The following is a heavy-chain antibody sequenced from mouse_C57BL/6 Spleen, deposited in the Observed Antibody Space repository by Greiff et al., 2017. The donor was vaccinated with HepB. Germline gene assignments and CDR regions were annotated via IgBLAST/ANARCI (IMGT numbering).Heavy chain of an antibody. V-gene: IGHV1-52*01. CDR1: GYTFTSYW. Sequence: QVQLKQPGAELVRPGSSVKLSCKASGYTFTSYWMHWVKQRPIQGLEWIGNIDPSDSETHYNQKFKDKATLTVDKSSSTAYMQLSSLTSEDSAVYYCARGAYDGYSSMDYWGQGTSVTVSS. CDR3: ARGAYDGYSSMDY. J-gene: IGHJ4*01. D-gene: IGHD2-3*01. CDR2: IDPSDSET.